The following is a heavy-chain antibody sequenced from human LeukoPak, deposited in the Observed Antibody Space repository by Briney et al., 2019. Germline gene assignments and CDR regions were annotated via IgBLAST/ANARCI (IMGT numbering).Heavy chain of an antibody. CDR2: IFPSGGEI. CDR3: ATYRQVLLPFES. J-gene: IGHJ4*02. Sequence: GGSLRLSCAASGFTFSSYWMHWVRQVPGKGLEWVSSIFPSGGEIHYADSVRGRFTISRDSSKSTLSLQMNSLRAEDTAIYYCATYRQVLLPFESWGQGTLVTVSS. D-gene: IGHD2-8*02. V-gene: IGHV3-23*01. CDR1: GFTFSSYW.